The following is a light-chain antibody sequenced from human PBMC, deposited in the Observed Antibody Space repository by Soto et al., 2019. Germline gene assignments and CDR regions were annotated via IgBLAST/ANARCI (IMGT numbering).Light chain of an antibody. CDR2: GAS. Sequence: EIVMTQSPATLSVSPGERATLSCRASQSVGTYLAWYQQKPDQAPRLLIYGASTRAAGISPRFSGGGSGTEFTLTISSLQSEDFAAYYWQQYNDWPRTFGQGTKVGIK. CDR3: QQYNDWPRT. J-gene: IGKJ1*01. V-gene: IGKV3-15*01. CDR1: QSVGTY.